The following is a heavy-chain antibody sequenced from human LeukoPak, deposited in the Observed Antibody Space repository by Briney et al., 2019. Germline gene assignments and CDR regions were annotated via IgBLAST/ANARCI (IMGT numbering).Heavy chain of an antibody. J-gene: IGHJ5*02. CDR2: ISGSGGST. Sequence: GGSLRLSCAASGFIFSKYGIDWVRQAPGKGLEWVSAISGSGGSTYYADSVKGRFTISRDNSKNTLYLQMNSLRAEDTAVYYCAKDKRYCSGGSCYHSGYWFDPWGQGTLVTVSS. D-gene: IGHD2-15*01. CDR3: AKDKRYCSGGSCYHSGYWFDP. CDR1: GFIFSKYG. V-gene: IGHV3-23*01.